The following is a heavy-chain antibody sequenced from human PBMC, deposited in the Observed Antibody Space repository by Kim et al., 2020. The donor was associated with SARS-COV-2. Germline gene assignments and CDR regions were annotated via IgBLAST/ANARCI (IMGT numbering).Heavy chain of an antibody. D-gene: IGHD1-26*01. J-gene: IGHJ4*02. CDR3: AKVPVGATTGFYFDY. V-gene: IGHV3-23*01. Sequence: AGAVTGRFTISRDKSKNTLHLQMHGLRAEDTAVYYCAKVPVGATTGFYFDYWGQGALVTVSS.